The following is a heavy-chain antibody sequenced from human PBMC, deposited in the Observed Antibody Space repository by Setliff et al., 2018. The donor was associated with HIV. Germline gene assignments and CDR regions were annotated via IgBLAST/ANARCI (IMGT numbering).Heavy chain of an antibody. CDR1: GGTFSSYA. CDR2: IIPIFGTA. V-gene: IGHV1-69*06. D-gene: IGHD1-7*01. Sequence: SVKVSCKASGGTFSSYAINWVRQAPGQGLEWMGGIIPIFGTANYTQSFQDRVTITADKSTNTIYMEWRSLTSEDTALYFCARHGGPTTGTTGYYFDSWGQGTRVTVSS. CDR3: ARHGGPTTGTTGYYFDS. J-gene: IGHJ4*02.